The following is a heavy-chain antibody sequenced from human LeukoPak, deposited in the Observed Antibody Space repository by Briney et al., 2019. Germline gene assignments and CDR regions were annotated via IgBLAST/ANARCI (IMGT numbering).Heavy chain of an antibody. CDR3: ARVVRGVVTSNWFDP. D-gene: IGHD2-21*02. V-gene: IGHV4-59*01. CDR1: GDSLTTYY. CDR2: VAYSGTS. J-gene: IGHJ5*02. Sequence: PPETLSPTCTVSGDSLTTYYSAWIRQTPGKELEWIAFVAYSGTSNYNPSLKSRVSISTDPSKTQVSLALTSVTPADTAVYYCARVVRGVVTSNWFDPWGQGTLVSVSS.